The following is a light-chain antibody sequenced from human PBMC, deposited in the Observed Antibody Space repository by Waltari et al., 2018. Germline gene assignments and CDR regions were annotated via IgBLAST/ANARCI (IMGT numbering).Light chain of an antibody. Sequence: DIHMTQSPSTLSASVGDRVTIPCRASQSISSWLAWYQVRPGKAPKLLIQKASYLQSGVPSRFSGSESGTTEFTLSISSLQPDDFATYYCQHYSSAPYTFGQGTKLEIK. CDR2: KAS. CDR3: QHYSSAPYT. V-gene: IGKV1-5*03. CDR1: QSISSW. J-gene: IGKJ2*01.